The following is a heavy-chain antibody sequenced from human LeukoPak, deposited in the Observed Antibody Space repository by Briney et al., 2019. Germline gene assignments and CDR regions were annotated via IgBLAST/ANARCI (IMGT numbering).Heavy chain of an antibody. Sequence: WVKVSCKASGGTFSSYAISWVRQAPGQGLEWTGRIFPILGIANYAQKFQGRVTITADKSTSTAYMELSSLRSEDTAVYYCARGRTHEAGAVAGTGWGYWGQGTLVTVSS. J-gene: IGHJ4*02. V-gene: IGHV1-69*04. CDR2: IFPILGIA. CDR3: ARGRTHEAGAVAGTGWGY. CDR1: GGTFSSYA. D-gene: IGHD6-19*01.